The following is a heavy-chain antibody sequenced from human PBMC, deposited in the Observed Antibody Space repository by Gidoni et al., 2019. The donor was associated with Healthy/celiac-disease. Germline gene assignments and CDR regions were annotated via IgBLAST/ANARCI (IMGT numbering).Heavy chain of an antibody. CDR3: AKDPTTVTTGGYFQH. CDR1: GFTFSSFA. Sequence: EMQLLESGGGLVQPGGSLRLSCAASGFTFSSFAMSWVRQAPGKGLEWVSGISGSGGTTYYAGSVKGRLTISRDNSKNTLYLQMSSLRAEDTAVYYCAKDPTTVTTGGYFQHWGQGTLVTVSS. J-gene: IGHJ1*01. D-gene: IGHD4-17*01. CDR2: ISGSGGTT. V-gene: IGHV3-23*01.